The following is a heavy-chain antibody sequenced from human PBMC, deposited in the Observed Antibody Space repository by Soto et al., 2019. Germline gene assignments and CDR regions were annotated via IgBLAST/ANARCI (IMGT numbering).Heavy chain of an antibody. CDR1: GFTFSSYD. CDR2: IGTAGDT. D-gene: IGHD3-22*01. J-gene: IGHJ4*02. V-gene: IGHV3-13*04. Sequence: VGSLRPSGSASGFTFSSYDMHWVRQGPGKGLEWVSAIGTAGDTNYAGSVKGRFTISRENAKNSLYLQMNSLRAGDAAIYFCARAIGPTLFDYWGQGTLVTVSS. CDR3: ARAIGPTLFDY.